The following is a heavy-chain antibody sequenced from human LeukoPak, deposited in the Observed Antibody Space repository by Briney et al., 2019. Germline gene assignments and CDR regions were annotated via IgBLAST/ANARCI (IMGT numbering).Heavy chain of an antibody. D-gene: IGHD2-8*02. CDR2: INTKSGDT. Sequence: ASVKVSCQASGYTLTSNNISWVRQAPGQGLEWMGWINTKSGDTNYARTLQGRVTMTTDTSGNTAYMELRSLRSDDTAVYYCARESGHCSGDNCFYFFAVWGQGFLVSVSS. J-gene: IGHJ4*02. CDR1: GYTLTSNN. CDR3: ARESGHCSGDNCFYFFAV. V-gene: IGHV1-18*04.